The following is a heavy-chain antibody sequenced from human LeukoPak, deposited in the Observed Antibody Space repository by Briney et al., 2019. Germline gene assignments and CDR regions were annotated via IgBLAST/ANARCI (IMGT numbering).Heavy chain of an antibody. CDR1: GGTFSSYA. D-gene: IGHD6-13*01. CDR2: IIPIFGTA. CDR3: ARGGASSWYRGHLDY. J-gene: IGHJ4*02. V-gene: IGHV1-69*13. Sequence: EASVKVSCKASGGTFSSYAISWVRQAPGQGLEWMGGIIPIFGTANYAQKFQGRVTITADESTSTAYMELSSLRSEDTAVYYCARGGASSWYRGHLDYWGQGTLVTVSS.